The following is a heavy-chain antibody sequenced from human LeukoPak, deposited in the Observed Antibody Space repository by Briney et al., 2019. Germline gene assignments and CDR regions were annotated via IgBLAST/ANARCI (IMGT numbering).Heavy chain of an antibody. Sequence: SVKVSCKASGGTFSSYAISWVRQAPGQGLEWMGGIIPIFGTANYAQKFQGRVTITTDESTGTAYMELSSLRSEDTAVYYCASNLDTAMVGNFDYWGQGTLVTVSS. CDR1: GGTFSSYA. CDR2: IIPIFGTA. V-gene: IGHV1-69*05. D-gene: IGHD5-18*01. J-gene: IGHJ4*02. CDR3: ASNLDTAMVGNFDY.